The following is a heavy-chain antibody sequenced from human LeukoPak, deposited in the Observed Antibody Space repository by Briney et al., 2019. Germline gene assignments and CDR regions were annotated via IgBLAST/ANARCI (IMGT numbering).Heavy chain of an antibody. CDR3: ASKGVNWNYAPDAFDI. CDR1: GYTFTGYY. CDR2: INPNSGGT. D-gene: IGHD1-7*01. J-gene: IGHJ3*02. Sequence: ASVKVSCKASGYTFTGYYMHWVRQAPGQGLEWMGWINPNSGGTNYAQKFQGRVTMTRDTSISTAYMELSRLRSDDTAVYYCASKGVNWNYAPDAFDIWGQGTMVAVSS. V-gene: IGHV1-2*02.